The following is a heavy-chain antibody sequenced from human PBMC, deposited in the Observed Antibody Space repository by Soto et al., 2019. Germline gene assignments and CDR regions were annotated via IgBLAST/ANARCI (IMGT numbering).Heavy chain of an antibody. V-gene: IGHV4-59*01. J-gene: IGHJ6*02. CDR3: AKDKRGPTSLAYYGMDV. CDR1: GGSISNYY. D-gene: IGHD2-2*01. Sequence: PSETLSLTCTVSGGSISNYYWSWIRQPPGKGLEWIGYIYYSGSTNSNPSLKGRVTISVATSKNQFSLRLSSVTAADTAVYYCAKDKRGPTSLAYYGMDVWGQGTTVTVSS. CDR2: IYYSGST.